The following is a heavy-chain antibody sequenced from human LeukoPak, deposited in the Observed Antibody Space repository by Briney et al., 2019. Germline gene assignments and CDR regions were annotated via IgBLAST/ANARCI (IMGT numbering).Heavy chain of an antibody. CDR1: GYSISSGYY. V-gene: IGHV4-38-2*01. J-gene: IGHJ4*02. D-gene: IGHD3-10*01. Sequence: SETLSLTCAVSGYSISSGYYWGWIRQPPGRGLEWIGSIYHSGSTYYNPSLKSRVTISVDTSKNQFSLKLSSVTAADTALYYCARYYGSGSYSLDYWGQGTLVTVSS. CDR2: IYHSGST. CDR3: ARYYGSGSYSLDY.